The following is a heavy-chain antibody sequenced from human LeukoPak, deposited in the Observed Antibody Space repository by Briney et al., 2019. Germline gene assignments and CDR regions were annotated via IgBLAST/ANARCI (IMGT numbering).Heavy chain of an antibody. CDR2: IYYSGST. Sequence: PSETLSLTCTVSGGSISSSSYYWGRIRQPPGKGLEWIGNIYYSGSTYYNPSLKSRVTISVDTSKNQFSLKLSSVTAADTAVYYCARLPRATVTTTGFDYWGQGTLVTVSS. V-gene: IGHV4-39*01. J-gene: IGHJ4*02. CDR3: ARLPRATVTTTGFDY. D-gene: IGHD4-11*01. CDR1: GGSISSSSYY.